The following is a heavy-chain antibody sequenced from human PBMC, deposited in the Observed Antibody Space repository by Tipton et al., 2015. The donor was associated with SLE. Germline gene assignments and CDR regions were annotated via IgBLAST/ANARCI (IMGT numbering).Heavy chain of an antibody. J-gene: IGHJ2*01. D-gene: IGHD2-15*01. CDR1: GYTFTSYT. Sequence: QVQLVQSGSELKKPGASVKISCQASGYTFTSYTLNLVRQAPGPGLEWMGWINSHTGNPTYAQGFTGRFVFSLDTSDSTTYLEITGLKTEDTAVYYCARDGLCSGGNCWLAGYFDLWGRGTPVTVSS. CDR3: ARDGLCSGGNCWLAGYFDL. CDR2: INSHTGNP. V-gene: IGHV7-4-1*02.